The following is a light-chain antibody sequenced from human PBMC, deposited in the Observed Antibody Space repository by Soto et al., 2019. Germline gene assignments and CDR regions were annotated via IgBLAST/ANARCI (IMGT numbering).Light chain of an antibody. V-gene: IGLV1-40*01. CDR1: SSNIGAGYD. CDR2: GNC. CDR3: QSYDSSLSGYV. J-gene: IGLJ1*01. Sequence: QSVLTQPPSVSGAPGQRVTISCTGSSSNIGAGYDVHWYQQLPGTAPKLLIYGNCNRPSGVPDRFSGSKSGTSASLAITGLQAEDEADYYCQSYDSSLSGYVFGTGTKVTVL.